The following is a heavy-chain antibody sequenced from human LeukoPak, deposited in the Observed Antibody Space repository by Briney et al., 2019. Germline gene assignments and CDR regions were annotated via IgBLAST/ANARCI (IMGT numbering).Heavy chain of an antibody. CDR3: ARDLVAVAGSDWFDP. CDR2: TYYRSKWYN. CDR1: GDIVSSNSAA. J-gene: IGHJ5*02. V-gene: IGHV6-1*01. D-gene: IGHD6-19*01. Sequence: SQTLSLTCAISGDIVSSNSAAWNWIRQSPSRGLGWLGRTYYRSKWYNDYAVSVKSRITINPDTSKNQFSLQLNSVTPEDTAVYYCARDLVAVAGSDWFDPWGQGTLVTVSS.